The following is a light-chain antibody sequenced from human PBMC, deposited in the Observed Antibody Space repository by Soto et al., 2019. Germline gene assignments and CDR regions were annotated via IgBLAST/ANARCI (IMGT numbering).Light chain of an antibody. J-gene: IGKJ1*01. CDR2: GAS. CDR3: QQYNNWPWT. CDR1: QSVSSSY. Sequence: EIVLTQSPATLSSFPGDRVTLSCRASQSVSSSYLAWYQHRPGQAPRLLIFGASSRATGIPARFSGSGSGTDFTLTISSLEPEDFAVYYCQQYNNWPWTFGQGTKVDIK. V-gene: IGKV3D-20*02.